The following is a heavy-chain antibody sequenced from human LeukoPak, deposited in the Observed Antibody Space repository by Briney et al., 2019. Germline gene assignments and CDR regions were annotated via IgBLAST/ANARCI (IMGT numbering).Heavy chain of an antibody. Sequence: GGSLRLPCAASGFTFSTYAMNWVRQAPGKGLEWVSAIIGSGASTYYADSVKGRFTISRDNSKNMLYLQMNSLRADDTAVYYCANRWTGYWGQGTLVTVSS. V-gene: IGHV3-23*01. CDR2: IIGSGAST. D-gene: IGHD4-23*01. CDR1: GFTFSTYA. CDR3: ANRWTGY. J-gene: IGHJ4*02.